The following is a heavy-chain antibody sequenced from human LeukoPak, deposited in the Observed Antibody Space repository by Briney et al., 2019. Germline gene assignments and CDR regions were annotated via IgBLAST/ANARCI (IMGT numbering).Heavy chain of an antibody. CDR1: GYTFTSYG. J-gene: IGHJ6*03. CDR3: AIGKAAAGTGYYYYYMDV. D-gene: IGHD6-13*01. V-gene: IGHV1-18*01. Sequence: ASVKVSCKASGYTFTSYGISWVRQAPGQGLEWMGWISAYNGKTNYAQKLQGRVTMTTDTSTSTAYMELRSLRSDDTAVYYCAIGKAAAGTGYYYYYMDVWGKGTTVTVSS. CDR2: ISAYNGKT.